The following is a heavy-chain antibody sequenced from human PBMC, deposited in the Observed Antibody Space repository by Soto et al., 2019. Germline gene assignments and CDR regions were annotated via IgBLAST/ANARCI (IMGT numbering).Heavy chain of an antibody. J-gene: IGHJ6*03. CDR2: IKEDGSEK. V-gene: IGHV3-7*01. Sequence: PGGSLRLSCAASGFTFSSYWMSWVRQAPGKGLEWVANIKEDGSEKYYVDSVKGRFTISRDNAKHSLNLQMNSLRAEDTAVYYCARKGVAARLFHYYYMDVWGKGTTVTVSS. CDR1: GFTFSSYW. CDR3: ARKGVAARLFHYYYMDV. D-gene: IGHD6-6*01.